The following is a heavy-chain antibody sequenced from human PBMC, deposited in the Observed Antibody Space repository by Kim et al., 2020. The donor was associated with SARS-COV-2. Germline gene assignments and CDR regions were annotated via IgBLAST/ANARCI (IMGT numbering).Heavy chain of an antibody. V-gene: IGHV3-23*01. J-gene: IGHJ6*02. CDR3: AKDGPRGCTSASCSSPDV. CDR2: ISGSGGNT. Sequence: GGSLRLSCAASGFTFSSYAMNWVRQAPGKGLEWVSIISGSGGNTYYADSVKGRFTISGDNSRNTLYLQINSLRAEDTAVYYCAKDGPRGCTSASCSSPDVWGQGTTVTVSS. CDR1: GFTFSSYA. D-gene: IGHD2-2*01.